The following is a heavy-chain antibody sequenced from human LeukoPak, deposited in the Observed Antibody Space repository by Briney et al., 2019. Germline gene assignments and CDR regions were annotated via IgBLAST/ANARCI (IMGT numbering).Heavy chain of an antibody. Sequence: GGSLRLSCVASGFTFSSYGMHWVRQAPGKGLEWVAFIRYDGSNKYYADSVKGRFTISRDNSKNTLYLQMNSLRAEDTAVYYCARDLWTNYYFDYWGQGTLVTVSS. D-gene: IGHD3/OR15-3a*01. CDR1: GFTFSSYG. V-gene: IGHV3-30*02. J-gene: IGHJ4*02. CDR2: IRYDGSNK. CDR3: ARDLWTNYYFDY.